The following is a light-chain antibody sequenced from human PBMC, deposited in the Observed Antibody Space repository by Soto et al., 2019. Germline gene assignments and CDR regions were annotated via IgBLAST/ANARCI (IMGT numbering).Light chain of an antibody. V-gene: IGKV3-20*01. CDR1: QSVSNNY. J-gene: IGKJ5*01. CDR2: GAS. Sequence: EIVLTQSPGTLSLSPGERATLSCRASQSVSNNYLAWYQQKPGQAPRLPIYGASSRATGIPDRFSGSGSGTDFTLTISRLEPEDFAVYYCQQYGSSLITFGQGTRLEIK. CDR3: QQYGSSLIT.